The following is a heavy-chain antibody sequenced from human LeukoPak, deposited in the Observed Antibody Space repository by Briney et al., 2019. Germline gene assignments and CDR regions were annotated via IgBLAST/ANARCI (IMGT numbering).Heavy chain of an antibody. D-gene: IGHD4-23*01. CDR2: IFYSGST. CDR3: ARGDSTVTPKYFQY. CDR1: GGSISSYY. Sequence: SETLSLTCTVSGGSISSYYWSWIRQPPGKGLEWIGYIFYSGSTNYNPSLKSRVTISIDTSKNQFSLKLSSVTAAGTAVYYCARGDSTVTPKYFQYWGQGTLVTVSS. V-gene: IGHV4-59*01. J-gene: IGHJ1*01.